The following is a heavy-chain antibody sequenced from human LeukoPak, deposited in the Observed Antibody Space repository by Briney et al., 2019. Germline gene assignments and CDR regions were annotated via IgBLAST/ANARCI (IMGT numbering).Heavy chain of an antibody. D-gene: IGHD6-19*01. Sequence: GGSLRPSCAASGFTVSSNYMSWVRQAPGKGLEWVSVIYSGGSTYYADSVKGRFTISRDNSKNTLYLQMNSLRAEDTAVYYCARCEGSDLPFDYWGQGTLVTVSS. CDR1: GFTVSSNY. CDR3: ARCEGSDLPFDY. CDR2: IYSGGST. V-gene: IGHV3-53*01. J-gene: IGHJ4*02.